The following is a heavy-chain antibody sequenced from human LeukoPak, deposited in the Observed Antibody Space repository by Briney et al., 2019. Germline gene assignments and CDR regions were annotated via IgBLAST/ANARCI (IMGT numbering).Heavy chain of an antibody. V-gene: IGHV6-1*01. CDR2: TYYRSKWYN. CDR1: GDCLSSNSAS. J-gene: IGHJ4*02. Sequence: QTLSLTRGISGDCLSSNSASCNWIRQSGSGGLEWQVWTYYRSKWYNDYALSVKSRIPINPDTSKNHFSLQLNAVTPEDTAVYYGARGNEAVAGTVIDYWGQGTLVTVSS. CDR3: ARGNEAVAGTVIDY. D-gene: IGHD6-19*01.